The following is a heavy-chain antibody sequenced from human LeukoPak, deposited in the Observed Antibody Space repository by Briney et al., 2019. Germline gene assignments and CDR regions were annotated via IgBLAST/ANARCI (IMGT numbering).Heavy chain of an antibody. CDR2: INPSGGST. V-gene: IGHV1-46*01. D-gene: IGHD6-6*01. Sequence: ASVKVSCKASGYTFTSYYMHWVRQAPGQGLEWMGIINPSGGSTSYAQKFQGRVTMTRDTSISTAYMELSRLRSDDTAVYYCARESSSSSVGYWGQGTLVTVSS. CDR1: GYTFTSYY. CDR3: ARESSSSSVGY. J-gene: IGHJ4*02.